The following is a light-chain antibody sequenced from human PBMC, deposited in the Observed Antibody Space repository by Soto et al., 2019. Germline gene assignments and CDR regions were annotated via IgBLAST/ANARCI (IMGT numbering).Light chain of an antibody. J-gene: IGKJ1*01. Sequence: EIVLTQSPATLSLSPGERATLSCRAGQSVSSYLAWYQQKPGQAPRLLIYDASNRATGIPARFSGSGSGTDFTLTISSLAPEDFAVYYCQQRSNWWTFGQGTKVEIK. CDR3: QQRSNWWT. CDR2: DAS. V-gene: IGKV3-11*01. CDR1: QSVSSY.